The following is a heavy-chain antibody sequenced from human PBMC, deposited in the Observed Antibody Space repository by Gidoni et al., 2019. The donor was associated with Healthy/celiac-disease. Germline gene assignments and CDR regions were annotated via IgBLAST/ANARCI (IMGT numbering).Heavy chain of an antibody. J-gene: IGHJ4*02. Sequence: QVQLVESGGGVVQPGRSLRLSCAASGFTFSRYGMHWVRQAPSKGLGWVAVISYDGSNKYYADSVKGRFTISRDNSKNTLYLQMNSLRAEDTAVYYCAKDLEYSSAGGTSDYWGQGTLVTVSS. D-gene: IGHD6-19*01. CDR3: AKDLEYSSAGGTSDY. V-gene: IGHV3-30*18. CDR1: GFTFSRYG. CDR2: ISYDGSNK.